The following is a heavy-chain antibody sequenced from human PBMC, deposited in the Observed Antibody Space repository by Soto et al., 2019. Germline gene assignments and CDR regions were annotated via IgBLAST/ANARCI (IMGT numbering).Heavy chain of an antibody. V-gene: IGHV1-18*01. D-gene: IGHD3-10*01. CDR2: ISPHKDNT. J-gene: IGHJ4*02. Sequence: RASVKVSCKTSGYTFSSIGISWVRQAPGQGLEWMGWISPHKDNTYYAQRLQGRVTMTTDTSTSTAYMELRSLRSDDTAVYFRARDLDGSGSYYTNYWGQGTLVTAPQ. CDR1: GYTFSSIG. CDR3: ARDLDGSGSYYTNY.